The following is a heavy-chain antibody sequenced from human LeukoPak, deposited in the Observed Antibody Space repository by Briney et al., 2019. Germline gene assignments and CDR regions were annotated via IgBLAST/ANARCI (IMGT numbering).Heavy chain of an antibody. D-gene: IGHD5-18*01. J-gene: IGHJ4*02. CDR3: ARDRGRGYSYGYDLDY. CDR1: GGTFSSYA. CDR2: IIPIFGTA. Sequence: SVKVSCKASGGTFSSYAISWVRQAPGQGLEWMGRIIPIFGTADYAQKFQGRVTVTTDESTSTAYMELSSLRSEDTAVYYCARDRGRGYSYGYDLDYWGQGTLVTVSS. V-gene: IGHV1-69*05.